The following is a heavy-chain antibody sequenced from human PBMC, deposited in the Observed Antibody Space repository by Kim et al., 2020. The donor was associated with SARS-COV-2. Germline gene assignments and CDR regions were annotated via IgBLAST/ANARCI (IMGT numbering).Heavy chain of an antibody. Sequence: GGSLRLSCAASGFTFDDYAMHWVRQAPGKGLEWVSGISWNSGSIGYADSVKGRFTISRDNAKNSLYLQMNSLRAEDTALYYCAKDYYYDSSGANFYFDYWGQGTLVTVSS. V-gene: IGHV3-9*01. CDR1: GFTFDDYA. CDR3: AKDYYYDSSGANFYFDY. CDR2: ISWNSGSI. D-gene: IGHD3-22*01. J-gene: IGHJ4*02.